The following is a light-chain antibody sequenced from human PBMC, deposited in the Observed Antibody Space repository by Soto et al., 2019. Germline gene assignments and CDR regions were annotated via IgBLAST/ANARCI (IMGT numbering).Light chain of an antibody. CDR3: QQRSNWPLT. CDR1: QSVSSY. J-gene: IGKJ4*01. CDR2: EAS. V-gene: IGKV3-11*01. Sequence: EIVLTQSPATLSLSPGERATLSCRASQSVSSYLAWYQQKPDQAPRLLIYEASNRATGIPPRFSGSGSGTDFTLTISSLEPEDFAVYSCQQRSNWPLTFGGGTKVAVK.